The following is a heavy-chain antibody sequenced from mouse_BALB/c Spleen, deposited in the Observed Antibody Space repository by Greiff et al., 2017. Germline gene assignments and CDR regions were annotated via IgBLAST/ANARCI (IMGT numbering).Heavy chain of an antibody. CDR2: ISSGGST. D-gene: IGHD2-1*01. Sequence: DVQLVESGGGLVKPGGSLKLSCAASGFTFSSYAMSWVRQTPEKRLEWVASISSGGSTYYPDSVKGRFTISRDNARNILYLQMSSLRSEDTAMYYCARGAYGNPYFDYWGQGTTLTVSS. V-gene: IGHV5-6-5*01. CDR3: ARGAYGNPYFDY. CDR1: GFTFSSYA. J-gene: IGHJ2*01.